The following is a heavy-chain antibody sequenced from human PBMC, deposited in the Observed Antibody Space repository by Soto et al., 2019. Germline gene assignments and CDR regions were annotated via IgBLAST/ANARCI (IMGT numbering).Heavy chain of an antibody. V-gene: IGHV4-61*01. J-gene: IGHJ5*02. CDR1: GGSVSSGSYY. CDR3: ARVTVPAANPKFDP. Sequence: SETLSLTCTVSGGSVSSGSYYWSWIRQPPGKGLEWIGYIYYSGSTNYNPSLKSRVTISVDTSKNQFSLKLGSVTAADTAVYYCARVTVPAANPKFDPWGQGTLVTVSS. D-gene: IGHD2-2*01. CDR2: IYYSGST.